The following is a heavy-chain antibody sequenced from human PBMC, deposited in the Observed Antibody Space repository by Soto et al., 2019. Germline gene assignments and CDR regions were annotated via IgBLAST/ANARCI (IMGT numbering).Heavy chain of an antibody. V-gene: IGHV1-69*13. CDR2: TIPIFGTA. J-gene: IGHJ6*02. CDR3: AGGVVITYYYYGMDV. CDR1: GYTFTSYG. Sequence: SVKVSCKASGYTFTSYGISWVRQAPGQGLEWMGGTIPIFGTANYAQKFQGRVTITADESTSTAYMELSSLRSEGTAVYYCAGGVVITYYYYGMDVWGQGTTVTVSS. D-gene: IGHD3-3*01.